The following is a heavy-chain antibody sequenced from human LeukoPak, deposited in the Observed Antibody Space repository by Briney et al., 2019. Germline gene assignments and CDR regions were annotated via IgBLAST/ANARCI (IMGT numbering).Heavy chain of an antibody. CDR2: IWYDGSNK. CDR1: GFTFSTYG. Sequence: GRSLRLSCAASGFTFSTYGMHWVRQAPGMGLEWVVVIWYDGSNKYYADSVKGRFTISRDNAKNTLSLQMNSLRTEDTAVYYCAREVCIGGSCSVFDYWGQGTLVTVSS. V-gene: IGHV3-33*01. D-gene: IGHD2-15*01. CDR3: AREVCIGGSCSVFDY. J-gene: IGHJ4*02.